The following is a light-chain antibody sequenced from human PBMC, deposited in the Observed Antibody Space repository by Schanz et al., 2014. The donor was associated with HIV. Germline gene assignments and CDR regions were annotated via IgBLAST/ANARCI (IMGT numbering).Light chain of an antibody. Sequence: SALTQPASVSGSPGQSITISCTGTSSDVGSYNLVSWYQHHPGKAPKLMIYEVSKRPSGVSNRFSGSKSGNTASLTISGLQAEDEADYYCSSYTSGSTVVFGGGTKLTVL. CDR2: EVS. CDR3: SSYTSGSTVV. J-gene: IGLJ2*01. V-gene: IGLV2-14*02. CDR1: SSDVGSYNL.